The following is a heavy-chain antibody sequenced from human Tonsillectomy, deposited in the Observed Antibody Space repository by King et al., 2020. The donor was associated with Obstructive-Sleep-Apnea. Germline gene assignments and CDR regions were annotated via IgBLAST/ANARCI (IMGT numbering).Heavy chain of an antibody. CDR1: GYTFTRHA. J-gene: IGHJ6*02. V-gene: IGHV7-4-1*02. CDR3: ARQGQAAGPYHYYGMDV. D-gene: IGHD6-13*01. CDR2: INTNTGNP. Sequence: GQLVQSGSELKKPGASVKVSCKASGYTFTRHAMHWVRQAPGQGLEWMGWINTNTGNPTYAQGFTGRFVFSLDTSVSTASLEISILKGEDTAVYYCARQGQAAGPYHYYGMDVWGQGTTVTVSS.